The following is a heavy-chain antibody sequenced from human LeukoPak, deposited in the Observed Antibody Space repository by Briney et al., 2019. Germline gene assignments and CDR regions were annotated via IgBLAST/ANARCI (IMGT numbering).Heavy chain of an antibody. Sequence: PGRSLRLSCAASGFTFSSYSMNWVRQAPGKGLEWVSSISSSSSYIYYADSVKGRFTISRDNAKNSLYLQMNSLRAEDTAVYYCARGSGDGLETLDYWGQGTLVTVSS. CDR2: ISSSSSYI. CDR1: GFTFSSYS. CDR3: ARGSGDGLETLDY. V-gene: IGHV3-21*01. D-gene: IGHD2-15*01. J-gene: IGHJ4*02.